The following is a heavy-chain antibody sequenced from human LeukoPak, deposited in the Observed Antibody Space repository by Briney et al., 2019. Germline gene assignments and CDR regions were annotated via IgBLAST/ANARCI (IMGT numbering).Heavy chain of an antibody. CDR3: ARARSPSSGYLLRDHNWFDP. CDR1: GGTFNSYA. Sequence: SVKVSCKASGGTFNSYAISWVRQAPGQGLQWMGGIIPIFGTANYAQKVQGRITITTDESTTTAYMELSSLRSEDTAVYYCARARSPSSGYLLRDHNWFDPWGQGTLVTVSS. J-gene: IGHJ5*02. V-gene: IGHV1-69*05. CDR2: IIPIFGTA. D-gene: IGHD3-22*01.